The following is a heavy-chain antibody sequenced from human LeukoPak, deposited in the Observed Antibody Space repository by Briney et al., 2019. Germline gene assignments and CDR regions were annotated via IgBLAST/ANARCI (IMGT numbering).Heavy chain of an antibody. CDR2: IYYSGST. CDR1: GGSISSSYYS. Sequence: ASETLSLTCTVSGGSISSSYYSWSWIRQPPGKGLEWVGYIYYSGSTYYNPSLKSRVTISGDRSKNQFSLKLSSVTAADTAVYYCARVGRTDWFDPWGQGTLVTVSS. J-gene: IGHJ5*02. V-gene: IGHV4-30-2*01. D-gene: IGHD3-10*01. CDR3: ARVGRTDWFDP.